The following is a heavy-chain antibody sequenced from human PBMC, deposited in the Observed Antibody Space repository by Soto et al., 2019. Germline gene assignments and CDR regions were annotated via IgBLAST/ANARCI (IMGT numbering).Heavy chain of an antibody. D-gene: IGHD7-27*01. Sequence: QVQLQESGPGLVKPSQTLSLTCTVSGGSISSGGYYWSWIRQHPGKGLEWIGYIYYSGSTYYNPSLKSRVTISVDTSKNQFSLKRSSVTAADTAVYYCASGIPLATGPLGSRIDYWGQGTLVTVSS. J-gene: IGHJ4*02. CDR3: ASGIPLATGPLGSRIDY. CDR2: IYYSGST. CDR1: GGSISSGGYY. V-gene: IGHV4-31*03.